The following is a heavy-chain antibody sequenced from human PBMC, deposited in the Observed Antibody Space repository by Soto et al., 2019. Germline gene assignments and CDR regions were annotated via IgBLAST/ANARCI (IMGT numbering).Heavy chain of an antibody. CDR2: ISGSGGSS. Sequence: PGGSLRLSCAASGFTFSSYGMHWVRQAPGKGLEWVSAISGSGGSSYYADSVKGRFIISRDNSKNTLFLQMNSLRAEDTAIYYCAKGGSYYYDSSGYYANWGQGTLVTVSS. V-gene: IGHV3-23*01. D-gene: IGHD3-22*01. CDR1: GFTFSSYG. CDR3: AKGGSYYYDSSGYYAN. J-gene: IGHJ4*02.